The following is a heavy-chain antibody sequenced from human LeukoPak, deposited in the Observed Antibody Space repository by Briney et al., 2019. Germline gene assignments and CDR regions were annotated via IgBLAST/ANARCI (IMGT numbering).Heavy chain of an antibody. J-gene: IGHJ4*02. V-gene: IGHV3-30-3*01. D-gene: IGHD5-18*01. CDR2: ISYDGSNK. CDR3: ARDSYGTIDY. CDR1: GFTFSSYA. Sequence: GGSLRLSCAASGFTFSSYAMHWVRQAPGKGLEWVAVISYDGSNKYYADSVKGRFTISRDNSKNTLYLQMNSLKASDTAMYYCARDSYGTIDYWGQGTLVTVSS.